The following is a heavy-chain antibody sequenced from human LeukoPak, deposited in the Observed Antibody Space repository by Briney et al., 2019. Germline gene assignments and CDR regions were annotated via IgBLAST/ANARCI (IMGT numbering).Heavy chain of an antibody. V-gene: IGHV4-31*03. CDR1: GGSISSGGYY. CDR3: ARARTSIRIMITFGGVIDRFDP. D-gene: IGHD3-16*02. Sequence: PSQTLSLTCTVSGGSISSGGYYWSWIRQHPGKGLEWIGYIYYSGSTYYNPSLKSRVTISVDTSKNQFSLKLSSVTAAVTAVYYCARARTSIRIMITFGGVIDRFDPWGQGTLVTVSS. CDR2: IYYSGST. J-gene: IGHJ5*02.